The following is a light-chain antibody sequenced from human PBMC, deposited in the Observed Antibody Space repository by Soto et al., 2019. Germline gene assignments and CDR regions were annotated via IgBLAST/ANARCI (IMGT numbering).Light chain of an antibody. CDR3: QQYGASPV. J-gene: IGKJ1*01. V-gene: IGKV3-20*01. Sequence: EVVLTQSPGTLSLSPGERATLSCRASHSINSGYLVWYQQKPGQAPRLLIYAASSRATGIPDRFSGSGSGTDFALTISRLEPEDFAVYYCQQYGASPVFGQGTKVDIK. CDR1: HSINSGY. CDR2: AAS.